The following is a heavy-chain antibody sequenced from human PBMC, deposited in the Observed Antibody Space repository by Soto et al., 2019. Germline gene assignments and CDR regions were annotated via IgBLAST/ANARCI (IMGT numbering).Heavy chain of an antibody. CDR3: ASSSAYYDFWSGYSSWFDP. D-gene: IGHD3-3*01. CDR2: IYYSGST. Sequence: PSETLSLTCPVSGCSISSSSYYWGWIRQPPGNGLEWIGSIYYSGSTYYNPSLKSRVTISVDTSKNQFSLKLSSVTAADTAVYYCASSSAYYDFWSGYSSWFDPWGQGTLVTVSS. CDR1: GCSISSSSYY. J-gene: IGHJ5*02. V-gene: IGHV4-39*01.